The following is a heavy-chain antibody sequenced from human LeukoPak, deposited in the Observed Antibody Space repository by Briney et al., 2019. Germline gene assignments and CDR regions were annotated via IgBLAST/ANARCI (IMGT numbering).Heavy chain of an antibody. D-gene: IGHD3-10*01. CDR2: ISAYNGNT. J-gene: IGHJ4*02. CDR3: ARDARVLLWFGELFDY. Sequence: ASVKVSCKASGYTFTSYGISWVRQAPGQGLEWMGWISAYNGNTNYAQKLQGRVTMTTDTSPSTPYMELRSLRSDDTAVYYCARDARVLLWFGELFDYWGQGTLVTVSS. V-gene: IGHV1-18*04. CDR1: GYTFTSYG.